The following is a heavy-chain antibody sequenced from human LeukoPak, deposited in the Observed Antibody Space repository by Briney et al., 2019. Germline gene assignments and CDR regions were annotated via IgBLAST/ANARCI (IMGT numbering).Heavy chain of an antibody. CDR2: IRYDGSNK. V-gene: IGHV3-30*02. CDR3: AKMVYGSGSYLSAPDY. J-gene: IGHJ4*02. Sequence: GGSLRLSCAASGFTFSSYGMHWVRQAPGKRLEWVAFIRYDGSNKYYADSVKGRFTISRDNSKNTLYLQMNSLRAEDTAVYYCAKMVYGSGSYLSAPDYWGQGTLVTVSS. CDR1: GFTFSSYG. D-gene: IGHD3-10*01.